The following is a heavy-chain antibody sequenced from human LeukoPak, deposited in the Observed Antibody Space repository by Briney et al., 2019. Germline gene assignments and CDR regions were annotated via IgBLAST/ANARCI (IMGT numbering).Heavy chain of an antibody. V-gene: IGHV1-18*01. Sequence: ASVKVSCKASGYSFTSNVISWVRQAPGQGLEWMGWISAYNGNTNYAQKLQGRVTMTTDTSTSTAYMELSSLRSDDTAVYYCAAPRPYYFDYWGQGTLVTVSS. CDR3: AAPRPYYFDY. J-gene: IGHJ4*02. CDR2: ISAYNGNT. D-gene: IGHD6-6*01. CDR1: GYSFTSNV.